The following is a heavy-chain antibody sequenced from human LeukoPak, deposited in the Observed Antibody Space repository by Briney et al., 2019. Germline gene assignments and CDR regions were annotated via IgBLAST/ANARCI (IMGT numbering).Heavy chain of an antibody. CDR3: AGEREESRYSYGYRYYFDY. Sequence: GGSLSLSCAASGFTISSNYICWVRQAPGQGLERVSVIYSGGSTYYADSVKGRFTISRDNSKNTLYLHMNMPPADDTAVYYFAGEREESRYSYGYRYYFDYWGQGTLVTVSS. CDR1: GFTISSNY. J-gene: IGHJ4*02. CDR2: IYSGGST. V-gene: IGHV3-66*02. D-gene: IGHD5-18*01.